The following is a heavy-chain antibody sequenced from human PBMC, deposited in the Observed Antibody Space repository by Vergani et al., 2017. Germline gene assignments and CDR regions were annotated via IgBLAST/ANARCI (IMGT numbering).Heavy chain of an antibody. J-gene: IGHJ5*02. CDR2: ISHSGYT. V-gene: IGHV4-38-2*02. D-gene: IGHD2-15*01. Sequence: QVQLQESGPGLLTPSETLSLTFTVPGYSISSGYYWGWIRQPPGKGLEWIGSISHSGYTFYSPSLKSRVSMSVDTSKNQFSLRVNSVTAADTAVYSCTRHWAVVAANNWFDPWGQGTLVTVSS. CDR1: GYSISSGYY. CDR3: TRHWAVVAANNWFDP.